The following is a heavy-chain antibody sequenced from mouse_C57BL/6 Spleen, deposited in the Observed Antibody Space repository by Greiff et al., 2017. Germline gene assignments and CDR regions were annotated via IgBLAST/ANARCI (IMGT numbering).Heavy chain of an antibody. J-gene: IGHJ2*01. V-gene: IGHV3-6*01. CDR2: ISYDGSN. Sequence: EVKLQESGPGLVKPSQSLSLTCSVTGYSITSGYYWNWIRQFPGNKLEWMGYISYDGSNNYNPSLKNRISITRDTSKNQFFLKLNSVTTEDTATYYCAREDIYDGYYVYFDYWGQGTTLTVSS. D-gene: IGHD2-3*01. CDR1: GYSITSGYY. CDR3: AREDIYDGYYVYFDY.